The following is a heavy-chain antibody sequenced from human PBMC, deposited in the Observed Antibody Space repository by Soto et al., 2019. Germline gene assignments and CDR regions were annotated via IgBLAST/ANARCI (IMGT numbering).Heavy chain of an antibody. CDR3: ARLPFPWGWFDP. V-gene: IGHV3-11*01. J-gene: IGHJ5*02. CDR2: ISGSGRTI. Sequence: QVQLVESGGGLVKPGGSLRLSCAASGIVFSDYMSWVRQAPGKGLEWLSYISGSGRTIYSADSVKGRFTISRDNATNSLYLQQNNVRTEGTAVYYCARLPFPWGWFDPWGQGTLVTVSS. D-gene: IGHD3-16*01. CDR1: GIVFSDY.